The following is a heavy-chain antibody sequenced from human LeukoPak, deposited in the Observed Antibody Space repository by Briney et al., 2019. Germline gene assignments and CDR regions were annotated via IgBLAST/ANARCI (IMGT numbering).Heavy chain of an antibody. V-gene: IGHV4-30-4*01. CDR1: GGSISSGDYY. J-gene: IGHJ6*02. CDR2: IYYSGST. CDR3: ARGIVVVPAAIGSYYYYGMDV. D-gene: IGHD2-2*01. Sequence: SQTLSLTCTVSGGSISSGDYYWSWLRQPPGKGLEWIGYIYYSGSTYYNPSLKSRVTISVDTSKNQFSLKLSSVTAADTAVYYCARGIVVVPAAIGSYYYYGMDVWGQGTTVTVSS.